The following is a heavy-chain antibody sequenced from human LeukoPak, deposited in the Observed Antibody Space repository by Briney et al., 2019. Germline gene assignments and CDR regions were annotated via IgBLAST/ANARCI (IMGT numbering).Heavy chain of an antibody. V-gene: IGHV1-2*02. CDR3: ARVYGSGSYPLYYYMDV. J-gene: IGHJ6*03. CDR1: GYTFTGYY. Sequence: GASVKVSCKASGYTFTGYYMHWVRQAPGQGLEWMGWINPNSGGTNYAQKFQGRVTMTRDTSISTAYMELSRLRSDDTAVYYCARVYGSGSYPLYYYMDVWGKGTTVTVSS. CDR2: INPNSGGT. D-gene: IGHD3-10*01.